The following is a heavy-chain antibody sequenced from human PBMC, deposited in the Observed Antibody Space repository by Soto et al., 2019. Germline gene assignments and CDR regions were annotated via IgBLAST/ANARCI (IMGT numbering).Heavy chain of an antibody. D-gene: IGHD3-16*01. CDR3: AKDACVGDRRGGSYTKFDS. V-gene: IGHV3-23*01. Sequence: SGGSLRLSCAASGFTFNKYAMSWVRQAPGKGLEWVSSISGFGGTTYYADSVKGRFTVSKDNSKNTLFLQMNSLRAEDTAVYYCAKDACVGDRRGGSYTKFDSWGQGTLVTVSS. J-gene: IGHJ4*02. CDR1: GFTFNKYA. CDR2: ISGFGGTT.